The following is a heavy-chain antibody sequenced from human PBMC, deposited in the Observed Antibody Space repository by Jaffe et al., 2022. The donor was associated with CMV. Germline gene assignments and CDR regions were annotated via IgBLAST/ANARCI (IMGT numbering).Heavy chain of an antibody. D-gene: IGHD3-3*01. J-gene: IGHJ5*02. V-gene: IGHV1-46*01. CDR1: GYTFTSYY. CDR3: ARGSSGPDLRFLEWLLSSWFDP. CDR2: INPSGGST. Sequence: QVQLVQSGAEVKKPGASVKVSCKASGYTFTSYYMHWVRQAPGQGLEWMGIINPSGGSTSYAQKFQGRVTMTRDTSTSTVYMELSSLRSEDTAVYYCARGSSGPDLRFLEWLLSSWFDPWGQGTLVTVSS.